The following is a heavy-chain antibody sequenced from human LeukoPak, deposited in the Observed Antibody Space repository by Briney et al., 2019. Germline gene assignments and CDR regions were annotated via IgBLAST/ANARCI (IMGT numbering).Heavy chain of an antibody. D-gene: IGHD3-16*01. Sequence: GRSLRLSCAASGFTFGSYAMHWVRQAPGKGLEWASYTNNIGGAIFYVDSVKGRFTISRDNAKNSLYLQMNSLTAEDTAVYYCARDLHWAFDYWGQGALVTVSS. V-gene: IGHV3-48*04. CDR2: TNNIGGAI. CDR1: GFTFGSYA. CDR3: ARDLHWAFDY. J-gene: IGHJ4*02.